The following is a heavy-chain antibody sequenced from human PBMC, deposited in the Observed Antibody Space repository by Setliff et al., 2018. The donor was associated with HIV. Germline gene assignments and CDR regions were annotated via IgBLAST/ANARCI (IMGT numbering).Heavy chain of an antibody. CDR1: GYSISSGYY. Sequence: SETLSLTCDVSGYSISSGYYWGWIRQPPGKGLEWIGSIYHSGTIFYKPSLKSRLAISVDTSKNHFSLSLTSVTAADTAVYFCSRHRANWGGPWDYWGQGTMVTVSS. D-gene: IGHD3-16*01. CDR3: SRHRANWGGPWDY. J-gene: IGHJ4*03. V-gene: IGHV4-38-2*01. CDR2: IYHSGTI.